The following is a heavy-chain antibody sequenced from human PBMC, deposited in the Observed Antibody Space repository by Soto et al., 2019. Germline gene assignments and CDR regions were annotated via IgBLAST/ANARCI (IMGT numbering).Heavy chain of an antibody. V-gene: IGHV3-23*01. D-gene: IGHD2-2*01. CDR2: ISGSGGST. CDR3: AKKTLYCSSTSCRAPFDY. CDR1: GFTFSSYA. Sequence: GVLRLSCAASGFTFSSYAMSWVRQAPGKGLEWVSAISGSGGSTYYADSVKGRFTISRDNSKNTLYLQMNSLRAEDTAVYYCAKKTLYCSSTSCRAPFDYWGQGTLVTVSS. J-gene: IGHJ4*02.